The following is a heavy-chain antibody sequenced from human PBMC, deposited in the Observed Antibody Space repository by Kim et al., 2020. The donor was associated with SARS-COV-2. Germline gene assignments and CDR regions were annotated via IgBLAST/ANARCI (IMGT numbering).Heavy chain of an antibody. D-gene: IGHD1-26*01. V-gene: IGHV3-23*03. Sequence: SRTYWLNTVKGRSTITRDNSKNTLYLQMNSLRVEDTAVYYCAGGSYYPDYWGQGTLVTVSS. J-gene: IGHJ4*02. CDR3: AGGSYYPDY. CDR2: SRT.